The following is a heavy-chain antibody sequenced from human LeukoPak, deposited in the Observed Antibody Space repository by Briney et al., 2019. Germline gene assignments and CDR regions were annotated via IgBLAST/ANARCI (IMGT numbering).Heavy chain of an antibody. CDR3: AREGMATTYFDY. Sequence: GASVKVSCKASGGTFSSYAISWVRQAPGQGLEWMGGIIPIFGTANYAQKFQGRVTITTDESTGTAYMELSSLRSEDTAVYYCAREGMATTYFDYWGQGTLVTVSS. V-gene: IGHV1-69*05. CDR2: IIPIFGTA. D-gene: IGHD5-24*01. CDR1: GGTFSSYA. J-gene: IGHJ4*02.